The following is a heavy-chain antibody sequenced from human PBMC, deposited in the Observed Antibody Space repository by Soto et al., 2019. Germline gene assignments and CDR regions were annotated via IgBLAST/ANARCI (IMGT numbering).Heavy chain of an antibody. CDR2: INHSGST. CDR1: GGSFSGYY. V-gene: IGHV4-34*01. D-gene: IGHD3-3*01. J-gene: IGHJ3*02. CDR3: ARATSWYYDFWSGYYAFDI. Sequence: PSETLSLXCAVYGGSFSGYYWSWIRQPPGKGLEWIGEINHSGSTNSNPSLKSRVTISVDTSKNQCSLKLSSVTAADTAVYYCARATSWYYDFWSGYYAFDIWGQGTMVTVSS.